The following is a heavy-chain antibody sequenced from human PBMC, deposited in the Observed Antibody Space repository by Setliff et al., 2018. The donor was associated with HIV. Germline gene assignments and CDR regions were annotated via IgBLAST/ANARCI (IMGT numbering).Heavy chain of an antibody. Sequence: SETLSLTCAVYGGSFSDYYWTWIRQSPGKGLEWIGNIYHTGSSYYNPSLNDRATISLDTSKNQFSLRLNSVTAADTAIYYCTRRGADSYYPRPLDVWGKGTTVTVSS. D-gene: IGHD3-10*01. CDR2: IYHTGSS. V-gene: IGHV4-34*01. CDR1: GGSFSDYY. J-gene: IGHJ6*04. CDR3: TRRGADSYYPRPLDV.